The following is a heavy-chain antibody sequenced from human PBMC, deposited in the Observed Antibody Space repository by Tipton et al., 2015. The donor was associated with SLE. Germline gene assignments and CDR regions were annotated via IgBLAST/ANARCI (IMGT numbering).Heavy chain of an antibody. D-gene: IGHD4-23*01. V-gene: IGHV4-59*01. CDR3: ARERDYGGNWDI. Sequence: TLSLTCTVSGGPISSYHWNWIRQPPGKGLEWIGYIYYSGSTNYNPSLKSRVTISVNTSKNQFSLKLSSVTAADTAVYYCARERDYGGNWDIWGQGTMVTVSS. CDR2: IYYSGST. J-gene: IGHJ3*02. CDR1: GGPISSYH.